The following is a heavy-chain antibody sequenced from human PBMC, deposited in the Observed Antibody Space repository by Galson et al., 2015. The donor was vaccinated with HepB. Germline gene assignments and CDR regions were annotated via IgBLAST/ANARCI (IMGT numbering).Heavy chain of an antibody. CDR2: INTNGGST. V-gene: IGHV3-23*01. CDR3: AQDRRSSGMYGWFDP. D-gene: IGHD6-19*01. CDR1: GFTFSSYA. J-gene: IGHJ5*02. Sequence: SLRLSCAASGFTFSSYAMSWVRLAPGKGLEWVSSINTNGGSTYYADSVKGRFTISRDNSRNSLYLQMNSLRDEDTALYYCAQDRRSSGMYGWFDPWGQGTLVTVSS.